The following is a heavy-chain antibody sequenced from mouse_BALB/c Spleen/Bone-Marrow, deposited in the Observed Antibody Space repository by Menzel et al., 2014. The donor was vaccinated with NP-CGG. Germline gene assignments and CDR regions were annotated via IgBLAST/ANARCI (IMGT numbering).Heavy chain of an antibody. J-gene: IGHJ3*01. CDR3: ARSEGEGTPAF. Sequence: EVQLQQSGAELVKPGASVKLSCTASGFNIKDTYMHWVQQRPEQGLEWIGRIDPANGNTKYDPKFQGKATITADTSSNTAYLQLSSLTSEDTAVYSCARSEGEGTPAFWSQGTLVTVSA. V-gene: IGHV14-3*02. CDR2: IDPANGNT. D-gene: IGHD3-3*01. CDR1: GFNIKDTY.